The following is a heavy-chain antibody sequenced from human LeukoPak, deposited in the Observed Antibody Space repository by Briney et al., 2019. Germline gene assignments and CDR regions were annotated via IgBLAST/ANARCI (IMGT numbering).Heavy chain of an antibody. CDR3: ARERELHLDY. CDR2: ISSSGNNI. Sequence: GGSLRLSCAASGFIFSSYGMEWDRQTPEKGLEYISYISSSGNNIHYADSVKGRFTISRDNAKNSLYLQMNSLRAEDTAVYYCARERELHLDYWGQGTVVTVSS. J-gene: IGHJ4*02. V-gene: IGHV3-48*03. D-gene: IGHD1-7*01. CDR1: GFIFSSYG.